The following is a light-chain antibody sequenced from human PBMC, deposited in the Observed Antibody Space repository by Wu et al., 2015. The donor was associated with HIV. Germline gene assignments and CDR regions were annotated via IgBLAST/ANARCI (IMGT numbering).Light chain of an antibody. CDR2: DAS. Sequence: EIVLTQSPTTLSLSPGERATLSCRAGQSVSRYLAWYQQKPGQAPRLLIYDASNRATGIPARFSGSGSGTDFTLTINGLEPEDFAIYYCQQRSNWPLTFGGGTKVEIK. J-gene: IGKJ4*01. CDR1: QSVSRY. V-gene: IGKV3-11*01. CDR3: QQRSNWPLT.